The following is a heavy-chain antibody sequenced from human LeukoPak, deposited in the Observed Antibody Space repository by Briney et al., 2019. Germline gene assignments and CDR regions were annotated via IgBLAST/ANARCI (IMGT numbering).Heavy chain of an antibody. V-gene: IGHV3-9*03. Sequence: GGSLRLSCAASGFTFDDYAMHWVRQAPGKGLEWVSGISWNSGSIGYADSVKGRFTTSRDNAKNSLYLQMNSLRAEDMALYYCAKAGIAAAGTFLDYWGQGTLVTVSS. D-gene: IGHD6-13*01. CDR3: AKAGIAAAGTFLDY. CDR2: ISWNSGSI. J-gene: IGHJ4*02. CDR1: GFTFDDYA.